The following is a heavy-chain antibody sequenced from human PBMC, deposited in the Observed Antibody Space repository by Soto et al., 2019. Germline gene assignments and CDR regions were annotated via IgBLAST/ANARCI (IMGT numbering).Heavy chain of an antibody. D-gene: IGHD3-10*01. Sequence: QVQLVESGGGVVQPGRSLRLSCAASGFTFSSYGMHWVRQAPGKGLEWVAVIWYDGSNKYYADSVKGRFTISRDNSKNTLYLQMNSLRAEDTAVYYCARDNFYDGSGSYWYFDYWGQGTLVTVSS. V-gene: IGHV3-33*01. CDR3: ARDNFYDGSGSYWYFDY. J-gene: IGHJ4*02. CDR1: GFTFSSYG. CDR2: IWYDGSNK.